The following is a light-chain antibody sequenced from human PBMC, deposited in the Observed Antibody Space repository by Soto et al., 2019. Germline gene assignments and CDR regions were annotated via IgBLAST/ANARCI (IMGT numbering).Light chain of an antibody. J-gene: IGLJ2*01. Sequence: QSVLTQPPSVSGAPGQRVTISCTGRSSNIGAGYNVHWYQQLPGTAPKLLIYANSNRPSGVPDRFSGSKSGTSASLAITGLQAEDEADYSCQSYDTSRSVVFGGGTKLTVL. CDR2: ANS. V-gene: IGLV1-40*01. CDR1: SSNIGAGYN. CDR3: QSYDTSRSVV.